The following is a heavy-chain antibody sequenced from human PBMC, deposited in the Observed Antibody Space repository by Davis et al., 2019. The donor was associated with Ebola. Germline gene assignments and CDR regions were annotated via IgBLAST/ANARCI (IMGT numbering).Heavy chain of an antibody. J-gene: IGHJ4*02. CDR3: TRGYGWTDY. Sequence: GESLKISCAASGFTFSSYWMSWVRQAPGKGLEWVANIKPDGSDKFYVDSVKGWFTISRDNAKNSLYLQMNSLRAEDTAVYYCTRGYGWTDYWGQGTLVTVSS. CDR1: GFTFSSYW. V-gene: IGHV3-7*03. D-gene: IGHD5-18*01. CDR2: IKPDGSDK.